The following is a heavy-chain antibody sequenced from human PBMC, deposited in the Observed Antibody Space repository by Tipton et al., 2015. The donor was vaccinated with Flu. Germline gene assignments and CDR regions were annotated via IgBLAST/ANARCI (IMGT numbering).Heavy chain of an antibody. J-gene: IGHJ6*03. CDR3: ARLTIFGVVIIGNYYYYMDV. Sequence: TLSLTCAVYGGSFSGYYWSCIRQPPGKGLEWIGEINHSGSTNYNPSLKSRVTISVDTSKNQFSLKLSSVTAADTAVYYCARLTIFGVVIIGNYYYYMDVWGKGTTVTVSS. CDR2: INHSGST. D-gene: IGHD3-3*01. V-gene: IGHV4-34*01. CDR1: GGSFSGYY.